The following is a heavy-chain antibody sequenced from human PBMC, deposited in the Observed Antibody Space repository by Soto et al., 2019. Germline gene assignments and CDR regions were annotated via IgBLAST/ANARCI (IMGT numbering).Heavy chain of an antibody. J-gene: IGHJ5*02. D-gene: IGHD2-8*02. V-gene: IGHV3-7*04. CDR1: GFTFSGYW. Sequence: EVQLVESGGGLVQPGGSLRLSCAASGFTFSGYWMTWVRQAPGKGLEGVANISPDGSEEYYVDSVKGRFTISRDNAKNSVYLQMNRLRGEDTALDYCTRDFNHDTGPWGQGTQVTVSS. CDR3: TRDFNHDTGP. CDR2: ISPDGSEE.